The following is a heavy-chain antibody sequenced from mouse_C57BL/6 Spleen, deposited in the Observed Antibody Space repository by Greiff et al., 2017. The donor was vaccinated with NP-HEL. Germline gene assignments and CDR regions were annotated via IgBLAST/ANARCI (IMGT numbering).Heavy chain of an antibody. D-gene: IGHD1-1*01. J-gene: IGHJ1*03. Sequence: QVQLQQSGAELARPGASVKLSCKASGYTFTSYGISWVKQRTGQGLEWIGEIYPRSGNTYYNEKFKGKATLTADKSSSTAYMELRSLTSEDSAVYFCARRPLITTVVVPYFDVWGTGTTVTVSS. CDR3: ARRPLITTVVVPYFDV. CDR2: IYPRSGNT. CDR1: GYTFTSYG. V-gene: IGHV1-81*01.